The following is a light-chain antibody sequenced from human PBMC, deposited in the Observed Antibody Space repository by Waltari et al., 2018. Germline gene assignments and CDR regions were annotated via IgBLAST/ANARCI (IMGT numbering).Light chain of an antibody. CDR3: HQGTTWPRT. CDR1: QSVDNF. V-gene: IGKV3-11*01. CDR2: DAT. Sequence: EIVLTQSPVTLSLSPGQRATLSCRASQSVDNFLGWYHQKAGQAPRLLIYDATKRAPGIPARVSGGGSGTDFTLTISSLEPEDVGLYYCHQGTTWPRTFGQGTKLEI. J-gene: IGKJ2*01.